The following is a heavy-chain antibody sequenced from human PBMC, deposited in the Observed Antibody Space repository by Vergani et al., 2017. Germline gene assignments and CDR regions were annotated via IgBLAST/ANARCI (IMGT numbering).Heavy chain of an antibody. CDR3: AREMTYDTFDI. CDR2: ISSSGSTI. CDR1: GFTFSSYS. V-gene: IGHV3-21*01. Sequence: EVQLVESGGGLVKPGGSLRLSCAASGFTFSSYSMNWVRQAPGKGLEWVSSISSSGSTIYYADSVKGRFTISRDNAKTSLYLQMKSLRAEDTAVYFCAREMTYDTFDIWGQGTMVTVSA. J-gene: IGHJ3*02.